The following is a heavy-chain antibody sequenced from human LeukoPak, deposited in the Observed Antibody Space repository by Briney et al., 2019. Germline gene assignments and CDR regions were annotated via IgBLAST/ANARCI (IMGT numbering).Heavy chain of an antibody. CDR3: ARVSLVVPATTSFDY. CDR1: GFTFDDYG. V-gene: IGHV3-20*04. J-gene: IGHJ4*02. CDR2: INWNGGST. D-gene: IGHD2-2*01. Sequence: PGGSLRLSCAASGFTFDDYGMSWVRQAPGKGLEWVSGINWNGGSTGYADSVKGRFTISRDNAKNSLYLQMNSLRAEDTAVYYCARVSLVVPATTSFDYWGQGTLVTVSS.